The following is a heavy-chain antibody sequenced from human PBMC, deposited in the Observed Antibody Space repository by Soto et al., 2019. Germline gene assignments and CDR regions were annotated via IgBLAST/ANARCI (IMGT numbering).Heavy chain of an antibody. CDR3: ARMELGGFDI. CDR2: ISSSSSYI. Sequence: EVQLVESGGGLVKPGGSLRLSCAASGFTFTNYTLNWVRQAPGKGLEWVSSISSSSSYIYYADSVKGRFTISRDNAKNSLYLQMNSLRAEDTAVYYCARMELGGFDIWGQGTMLTVS. J-gene: IGHJ3*02. CDR1: GFTFTNYT. V-gene: IGHV3-21*01. D-gene: IGHD1-26*01.